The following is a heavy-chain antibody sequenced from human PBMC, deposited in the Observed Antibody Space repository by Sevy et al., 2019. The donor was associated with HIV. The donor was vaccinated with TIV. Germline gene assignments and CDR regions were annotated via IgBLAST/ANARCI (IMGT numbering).Heavy chain of an antibody. CDR2: LSFGCGKI. Sequence: GGSLRLSCAASGFAFYDYSMSWIRQAPGKGLEWVATLSFGCGKINYADSVKGRFTISRDNSKNSFYLQLDNLRVEDTALYYCAREGCTRPHHYWGQGTRVTVSS. V-gene: IGHV3-23*01. CDR3: AREGCTRPHHY. D-gene: IGHD2-8*01. J-gene: IGHJ4*02. CDR1: GFAFYDYS.